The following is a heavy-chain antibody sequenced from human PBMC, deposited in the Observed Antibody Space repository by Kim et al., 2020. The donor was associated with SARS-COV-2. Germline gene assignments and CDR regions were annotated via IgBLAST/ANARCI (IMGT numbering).Heavy chain of an antibody. CDR3: ARGYSSGWYVGNY. J-gene: IGHJ4*02. Sequence: SETLSLTCTVSGGSISSYYWSWIRQPPGKGLEWIGYIYYSGSTNYNPSLKSRVTISVDTSKNQFSLKLSSVTAADTAVYYCARGYSSGWYVGNYWGQGTLVTVSS. D-gene: IGHD6-19*01. CDR2: IYYSGST. V-gene: IGHV4-59*01. CDR1: GGSISSYY.